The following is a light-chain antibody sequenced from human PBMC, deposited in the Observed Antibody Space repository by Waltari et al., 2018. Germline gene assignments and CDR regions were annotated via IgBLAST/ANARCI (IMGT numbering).Light chain of an antibody. V-gene: IGKV3-20*01. CDR3: QQHGTLPAT. J-gene: IGKJ1*01. CDR2: RAS. Sequence: ETVLTQSPGTASLSRGERVTISCRAGKSFGISSLAWYQQKPGQAPRLVIYRASRRATGIPDRFSGSGSGTDFSLTISRLEPEDFAVYYCQQHGTLPATFGQGTKVEIK. CDR1: KSFGISS.